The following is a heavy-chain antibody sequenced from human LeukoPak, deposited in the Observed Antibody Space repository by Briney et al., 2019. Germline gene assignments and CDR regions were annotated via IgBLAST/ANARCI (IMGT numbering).Heavy chain of an antibody. Sequence: SETLSLTCAVSGGSISSGGYSWSWIRQPPGKGLEWIGYIYHSGSTYYNPSLKSRVTISVDRSKNQFSLKLSSVTAADTAVYYCARTNFYGGNSNFDYWGRGALVTVSS. J-gene: IGHJ4*02. CDR1: GGSISSGGYS. D-gene: IGHD4-23*01. V-gene: IGHV4-30-2*01. CDR3: ARTNFYGGNSNFDY. CDR2: IYHSGST.